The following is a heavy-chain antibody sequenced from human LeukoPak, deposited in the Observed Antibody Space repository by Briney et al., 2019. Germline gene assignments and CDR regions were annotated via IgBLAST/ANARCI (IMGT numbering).Heavy chain of an antibody. CDR1: GFTFSDYY. J-gene: IGHJ6*02. Sequence: GGPLRLSCAASGFTFSDYYMSWIRQAPGKGLEGVSYISSSSSYTNYADSVKGRVTISRDNAKNSLYLQMNSLRAEDTAVYYCAKGDFYGDYPYGMDGGGQGTTVT. V-gene: IGHV3-11*06. CDR2: ISSSSSYT. CDR3: AKGDFYGDYPYGMDG. D-gene: IGHD3-3*01.